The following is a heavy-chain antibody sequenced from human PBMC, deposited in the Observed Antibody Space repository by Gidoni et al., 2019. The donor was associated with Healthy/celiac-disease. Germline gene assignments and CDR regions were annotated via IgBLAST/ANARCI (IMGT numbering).Heavy chain of an antibody. CDR2: IYPGDSDT. CDR3: ARTADIVVVPAEYYFDY. J-gene: IGHJ4*02. V-gene: IGHV5-51*01. CDR1: GYSFTSYW. Sequence: EVQLVQSGAEVKQPGESLKISCKGSGYSFTSYWIGWVRQMPGKGLEWMGIIYPGDSDTRYSPSFQGQVTISADKSISTAYLQWSSLKASDTAMYYCARTADIVVVPAEYYFDYWGQGTLVTVSS. D-gene: IGHD2-2*01.